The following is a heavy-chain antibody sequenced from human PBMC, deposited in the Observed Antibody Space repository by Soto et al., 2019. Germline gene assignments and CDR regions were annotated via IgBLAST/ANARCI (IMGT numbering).Heavy chain of an antibody. CDR3: AKIQGATRTYNWFDP. J-gene: IGHJ5*02. D-gene: IGHD5-12*01. CDR2: IYYSGST. CDR1: GGSISSSSYY. Sequence: SETLSLTCTVSGGSISSSSYYWGWIRQPPGKGLEWIGSIYYSGSTYYNPSLKSRVTISVDTSKNQFSLKLSSVTAADTAVYYCAKIQGATRTYNWFDPWGQGTLVTVSS. V-gene: IGHV4-39*01.